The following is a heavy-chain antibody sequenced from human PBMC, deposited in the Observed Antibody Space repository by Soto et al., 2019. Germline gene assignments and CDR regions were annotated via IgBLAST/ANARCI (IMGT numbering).Heavy chain of an antibody. Sequence: EVQLVESGGGLVQPGGSLRLSCATSGFNFSTYWVHWVRQAPGKGVVWVSRINSDGTITDYADSVKGRFTISRDNAKKTVYLEVNSLRVDDTAVYYCTRDGGGRYYGGFDNWGQGTLVTVSS. CDR1: GFNFSTYW. D-gene: IGHD3-10*01. J-gene: IGHJ4*02. V-gene: IGHV3-74*01. CDR2: INSDGTIT. CDR3: TRDGGGRYYGGFDN.